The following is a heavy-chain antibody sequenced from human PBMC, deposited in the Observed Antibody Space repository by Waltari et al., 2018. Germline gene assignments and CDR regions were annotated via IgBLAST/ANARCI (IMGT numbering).Heavy chain of an antibody. Sequence: QVQLVQSGAEVKKPGASVTVSCKPSGYTLPGHDLSRVRQAPGQGLEWMGWINPNRGGTNYAQKFQGRVTMTRDTSISTAYMELSRLRSDDTAVYYCAREGQLGPSAFDIWGQGTMVTVSS. J-gene: IGHJ3*02. CDR2: INPNRGGT. D-gene: IGHD1-1*01. V-gene: IGHV1-2*02. CDR1: GYTLPGHD. CDR3: AREGQLGPSAFDI.